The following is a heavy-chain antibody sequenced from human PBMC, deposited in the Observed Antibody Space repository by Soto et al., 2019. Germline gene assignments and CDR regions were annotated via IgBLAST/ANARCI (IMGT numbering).Heavy chain of an antibody. CDR1: GYTLTELS. CDR2: FDPEDGET. J-gene: IGHJ5*02. CDR3: ATDTSSSWYSNWFDP. D-gene: IGHD6-13*01. Sequence: GASVKVSCKVSGYTLTELSMHWVRQAPGKGLEWMGGFDPEDGETIYAQKFQGRVTMTEDISTDTVYMELGSLRSEDTAVYYCATDTSSSWYSNWFDPWGQGTLVTVSS. V-gene: IGHV1-24*01.